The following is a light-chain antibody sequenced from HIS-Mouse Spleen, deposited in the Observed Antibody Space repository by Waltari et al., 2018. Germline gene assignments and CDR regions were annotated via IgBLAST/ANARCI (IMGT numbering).Light chain of an antibody. V-gene: IGLV3-21*03. CDR1: NIGSKS. Sequence: SYVPTQPPSVSVAPGKTARITCGGNNIGSKSVHWYQQKPGQAPVLVVYDDSDRHSGIPERFSGSNSGNTATLTISRVEAGDEADYYCQVWDSSSDHVVFGGGTKLTVL. CDR2: DDS. J-gene: IGLJ2*01. CDR3: QVWDSSSDHVV.